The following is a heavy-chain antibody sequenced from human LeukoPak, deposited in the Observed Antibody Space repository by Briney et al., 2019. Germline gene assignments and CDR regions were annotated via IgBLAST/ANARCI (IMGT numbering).Heavy chain of an antibody. CDR3: AKDLRPHSSVSSGYGSFGD. J-gene: IGHJ4*02. V-gene: IGHV3-23*01. CDR1: GFDFGTYV. Sequence: TGGSLRLSCAGSGFDFGTYVMKWVREAPGKGREGVAGIIASGSRTYYVDPVKGRVTISRDNSKNMMSLEVKRLRADDTAVYYCAKDLRPHSSVSSGYGSFGDWGPGTLVIVSS. D-gene: IGHD3-22*01. CDR2: IIASGSRT.